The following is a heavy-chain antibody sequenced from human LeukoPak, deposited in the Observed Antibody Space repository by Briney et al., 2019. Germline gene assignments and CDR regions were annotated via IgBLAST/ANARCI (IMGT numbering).Heavy chain of an antibody. V-gene: IGHV4-34*01. D-gene: IGHD3-3*01. CDR1: GGSFSGYY. CDR3: ARDPGFLEWLPRYYYYYYYMDV. Sequence: PSETLSLTCTVYGGSFSGYYWSWIRQPPGRGLEWIGEINHSGSINYNPSLKSRVTISVDTSKNQFSLKLSSVTAADTAVYYCARDPGFLEWLPRYYYYYYYMDVWGKGTTVTISS. CDR2: INHSGSI. J-gene: IGHJ6*03.